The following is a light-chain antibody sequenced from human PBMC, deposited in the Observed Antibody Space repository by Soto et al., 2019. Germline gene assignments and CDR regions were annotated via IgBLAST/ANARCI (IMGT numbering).Light chain of an antibody. J-gene: IGKJ1*01. CDR3: QQYNNWPTT. Sequence: EIVMTQSPDTLSVSPGERATLSCRASQSVSDRVVWYQQKSGQAPSLLIYAASTRATGIPGRFSGSGSGTEFTLTISSLQSEDFAVYYCQQYNNWPTTFGQGTKVDIK. CDR1: QSVSDR. V-gene: IGKV3-15*01. CDR2: AAS.